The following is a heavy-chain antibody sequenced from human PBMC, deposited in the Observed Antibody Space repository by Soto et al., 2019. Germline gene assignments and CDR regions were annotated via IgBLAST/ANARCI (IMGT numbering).Heavy chain of an antibody. J-gene: IGHJ6*02. CDR3: ARCPQPPDTADPDTVDV. V-gene: IGHV1-69*18. D-gene: IGHD5-18*01. CDR1: GGTFSRSG. CDR2: IVPSVDTT. Sequence: QVQLVQSGTEVKKPGASVKVSCKASGGTFSRSGFHWVRQAPGQGLEWMGMIVPSVDTTNYAQKFQARVTISADQFTSTVYMELRSLRSEDTAVYYCARCPQPPDTADPDTVDVWGHGTRVIVSS.